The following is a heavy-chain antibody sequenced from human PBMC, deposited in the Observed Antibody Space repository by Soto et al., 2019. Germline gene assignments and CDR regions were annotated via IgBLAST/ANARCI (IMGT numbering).Heavy chain of an antibody. V-gene: IGHV1-18*01. CDR2: ISAYNGNT. CDR3: ARVVDIVVVVAAANNCFDP. D-gene: IGHD2-15*01. J-gene: IGHJ5*02. Sequence: ASVKVSCKASGYTFTSYGISWVRQAPGQGLEWMGWISAYNGNTNYAQKLQGRVTMTTDTSTSTAYMELRSLRSDDTAVYYCARVVDIVVVVAAANNCFDPWGQGTLVTVS. CDR1: GYTFTSYG.